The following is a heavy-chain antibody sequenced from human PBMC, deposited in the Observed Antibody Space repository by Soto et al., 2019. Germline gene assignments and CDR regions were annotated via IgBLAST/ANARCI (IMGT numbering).Heavy chain of an antibody. CDR2: INPGGQTI. J-gene: IGHJ3*01. CDR3: ARRGSR. Sequence: EVQLVESGGGLVQPGGSLRLSCAASGFTFSSSEMYWVRQAPGKGLEWISYINPGGQTIFYAESVKGRFTISRDNAKHSVYLQMNSLRAEDTAVYYCARRGSRWGRGTKVTVS. D-gene: IGHD2-15*01. V-gene: IGHV3-48*03. CDR1: GFTFSSSE.